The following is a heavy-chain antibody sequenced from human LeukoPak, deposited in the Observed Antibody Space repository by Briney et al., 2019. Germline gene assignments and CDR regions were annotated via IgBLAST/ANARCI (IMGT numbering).Heavy chain of an antibody. CDR2: IKQDESEK. D-gene: IGHD2-2*01. CDR3: ARALDSSSSRYQAFEY. Sequence: GGSLRLSCVASGFSLRNYWMSWVRQAPGKGLEWVANIKQDESEKYYVDSVKGRFTIPRDNAKNSLYLQMNSLRAEDTAVYYCARALDSSSSRYQAFEYWGQGTLVTVSS. J-gene: IGHJ4*02. CDR1: GFSLRNYW. V-gene: IGHV3-7*01.